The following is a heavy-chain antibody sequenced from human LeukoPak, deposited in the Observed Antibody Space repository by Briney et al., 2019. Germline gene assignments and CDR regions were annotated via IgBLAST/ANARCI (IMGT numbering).Heavy chain of an antibody. Sequence: ASVKVSCKASGYTFTSYGISWARQAPGQGLEWMGWISAYNGNTNYAQKLQGRVTMTTDTSTSTAYMELRSLRSDDTAVYYCAREVAVAGNGGSYYYGMDVWGQGTTVTVSS. CDR3: AREVAVAGNGGSYYYGMDV. CDR1: GYTFTSYG. CDR2: ISAYNGNT. J-gene: IGHJ6*02. D-gene: IGHD6-19*01. V-gene: IGHV1-18*01.